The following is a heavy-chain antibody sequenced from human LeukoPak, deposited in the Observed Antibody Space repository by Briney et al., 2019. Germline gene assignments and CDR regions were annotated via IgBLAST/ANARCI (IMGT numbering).Heavy chain of an antibody. CDR3: AKDRRRDDVLTGSFSD. V-gene: IGHV3-23*01. CDR2: ISGSGGST. J-gene: IGHJ4*02. D-gene: IGHD3-9*01. Sequence: GGSLRLSCAASGFTFSSYGMSWVRQAPGKGLEWVSAISGSGGSTYYADSVKGRFTISRDNSKNTLYLQMNSLRAEDTALYYCAKDRRRDDVLTGSFSDWGQGTLVTVSS. CDR1: GFTFSSYG.